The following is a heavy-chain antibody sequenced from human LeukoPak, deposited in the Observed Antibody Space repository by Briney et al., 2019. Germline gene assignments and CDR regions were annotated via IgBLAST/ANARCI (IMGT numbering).Heavy chain of an antibody. Sequence: SETLSLTCTVSGYSIIRGYYWGWFRQPPGEGLEWIGNIYRDGGTVYNPSLKSRLTISVDTSKNQFSLKLNSVTAADTTVYYCARRHNSGWFVYWGPGSLGTVSS. CDR3: ARRHNSGWFVY. V-gene: IGHV4-38-2*02. D-gene: IGHD6-19*01. CDR2: IYRDGGT. J-gene: IGHJ5*01. CDR1: GYSIIRGYY.